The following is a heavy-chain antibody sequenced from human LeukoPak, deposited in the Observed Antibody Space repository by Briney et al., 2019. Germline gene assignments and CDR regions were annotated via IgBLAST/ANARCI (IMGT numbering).Heavy chain of an antibody. CDR3: AREREWELHHFDY. CDR2: IYTSGST. D-gene: IGHD1-26*01. Sequence: SETLSLTCAVYGGSFSGYYWSWIRQPAGKGLEWIGRIYTSGSTNYNPSLKSRVTMSVDTSKNQFSLKLSSVTAADTAVYYCAREREWELHHFDYWGQGTLVAVSS. J-gene: IGHJ4*02. V-gene: IGHV4-4*07. CDR1: GGSFSGYY.